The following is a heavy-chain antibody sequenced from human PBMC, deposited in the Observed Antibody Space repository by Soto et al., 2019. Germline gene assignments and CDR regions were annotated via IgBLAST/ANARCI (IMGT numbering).Heavy chain of an antibody. CDR2: ISGSGGST. CDR3: AKEGQIRGYSSGWPGYNWFDP. V-gene: IGHV3-23*01. D-gene: IGHD6-19*01. J-gene: IGHJ5*02. Sequence: GGSLRLSCAASGFTFSSYAMSWVRQAPGKGLEWVSAISGSGGSTYYADSVKGRFTISRDNSKNTLYLQMNSLRAEDTAVYYCAKEGQIRGYSSGWPGYNWFDPWGQGTLVTVSS. CDR1: GFTFSSYA.